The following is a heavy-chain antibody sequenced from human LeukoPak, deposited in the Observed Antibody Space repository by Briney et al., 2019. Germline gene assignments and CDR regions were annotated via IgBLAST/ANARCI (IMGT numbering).Heavy chain of an antibody. CDR1: GFTFDDYA. J-gene: IGHJ4*02. V-gene: IGHV3-9*01. CDR3: AKDMDDSSGYYYFDY. Sequence: GGSLRLSCAASGFTFDDYAMHWVRQAPGKGLEWVSGISWNSGSIDYADSVKGRFTISRDNAKNSLYLQMNSLRAEDTALYYCAKDMDDSSGYYYFDYWGQGTLVTVSS. D-gene: IGHD3-22*01. CDR2: ISWNSGSI.